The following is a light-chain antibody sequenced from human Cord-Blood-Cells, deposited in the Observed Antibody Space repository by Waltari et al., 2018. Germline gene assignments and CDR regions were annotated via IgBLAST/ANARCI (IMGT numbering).Light chain of an antibody. J-gene: IGKJ4*01. CDR3: QQRF. CDR1: QSVSSY. CDR2: DAS. Sequence: EIVLTQSPAPLSFSPGERATLSCRASQSVSSYLAWYQQKPGQAPRLLIYDASNRATGIPARFSGSGSGTDFTLTISSLEPEDFAVYYCQQRFFGGGTKVEIK. V-gene: IGKV3-11*01.